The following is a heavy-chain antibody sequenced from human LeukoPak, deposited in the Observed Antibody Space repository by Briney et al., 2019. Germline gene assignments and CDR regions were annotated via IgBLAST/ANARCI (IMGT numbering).Heavy chain of an antibody. CDR1: GFAFNVYA. D-gene: IGHD3-16*01. J-gene: IGHJ3*02. V-gene: IGHV3-74*01. CDR3: ATSSVWGGAFNI. CDR2: CDSDGSGT. Sequence: PGGSLRLSCAASGFAFNVYAMTWVRQAPGKGLMWVSRCDSDGSGTTYVDSVKGRFTVSRDNAKSTLYLQMSSLRAEDMAVYYCATSSVWGGAFNIWGQGTMVTVSS.